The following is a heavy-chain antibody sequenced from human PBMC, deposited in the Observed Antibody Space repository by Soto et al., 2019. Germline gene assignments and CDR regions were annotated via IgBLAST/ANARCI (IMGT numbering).Heavy chain of an antibody. CDR3: ARDRAGYDSYYYYYMDV. V-gene: IGHV4-59*01. J-gene: IGHJ6*03. D-gene: IGHD5-12*01. CDR1: GGSISSYY. CDR2: IYYSGST. Sequence: PSETLSLTCTVSGGSISSYYWSWIRQPPGKGLEWIGYIYYSGSTNYNPSLKSRVAISVDTSKNQFSLKLSSVTAADTAVYYCARDRAGYDSYYYYYMDVWGKGTTVTVSS.